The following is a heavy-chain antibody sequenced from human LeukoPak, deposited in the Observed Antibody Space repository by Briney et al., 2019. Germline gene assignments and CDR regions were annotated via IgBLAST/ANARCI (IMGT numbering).Heavy chain of an antibody. Sequence: GGSLRLSCAASGFTFRAHSMHLVRQAPGKGLEWVAFTSYDGSKKYYGDSVKGRFTISRDNSKNTLYLQMRTLRAEDTAVYYCTRNPEMQYWFDPWGQGTLVTVSS. CDR3: TRNPEMQYWFDP. J-gene: IGHJ5*02. V-gene: IGHV3-30-3*01. CDR2: TSYDGSKK. CDR1: GFTFRAHS.